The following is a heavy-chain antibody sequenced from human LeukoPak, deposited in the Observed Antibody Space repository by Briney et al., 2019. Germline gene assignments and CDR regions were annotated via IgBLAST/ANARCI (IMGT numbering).Heavy chain of an antibody. J-gene: IGHJ4*02. CDR2: ISYDGSNK. CDR3: AKTPHYCSSTSCYFLLDY. D-gene: IGHD2-2*01. CDR1: GFTFSSYG. V-gene: IGHV3-30*18. Sequence: PGGSLRLSCAASGFTFSSYGMQWVRQAPGKGLEWVAVISYDGSNKYYADSVKGRFTISRDNSKNTLYLQMNSLRAEDTAVYYCAKTPHYCSSTSCYFLLDYWGQGTLVTVSS.